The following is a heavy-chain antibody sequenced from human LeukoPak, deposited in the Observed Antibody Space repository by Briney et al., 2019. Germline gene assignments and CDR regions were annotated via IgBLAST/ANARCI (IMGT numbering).Heavy chain of an antibody. CDR3: AKPRLYYDSSGYIY. Sequence: HPGGSLRLSCAASGFSVSSNYMSWVRQAPGKGLEWVSAISGSGGSTYYADSVKGRFTISRDNSKNTLYLQMNSLRAEDTAVYYCAKPRLYYDSSGYIYWGQGTLVTVSS. CDR1: GFSVSSNY. CDR2: ISGSGGST. V-gene: IGHV3-23*01. J-gene: IGHJ4*02. D-gene: IGHD3-22*01.